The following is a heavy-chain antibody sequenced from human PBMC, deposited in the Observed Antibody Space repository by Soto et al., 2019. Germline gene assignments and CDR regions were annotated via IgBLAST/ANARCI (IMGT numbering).Heavy chain of an antibody. D-gene: IGHD2-15*01. CDR1: GGSISSGGYY. J-gene: IGHJ4*02. Sequence: QVQLQESGPGLVKPSQTLSLTCTVSGGSISSGGYYWSWIRQHPGKGLEWIGYIYYSGSTYYNPSLKSRVTISVDASKNQFSLKLSSVTAADTAVYYCARLDCSGGSCPERWDYWGQGTLVTVSS. CDR2: IYYSGST. V-gene: IGHV4-31*03. CDR3: ARLDCSGGSCPERWDY.